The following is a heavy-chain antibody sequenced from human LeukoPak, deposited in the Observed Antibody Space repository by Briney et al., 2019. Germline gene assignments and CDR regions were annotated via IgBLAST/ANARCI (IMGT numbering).Heavy chain of an antibody. V-gene: IGHV3-23*01. J-gene: IGHJ4*02. Sequence: GGSLGLSCAASGFTFRSSAMSWVRQAPGKGLEWVSGISATGGSTYYADSVKGRFTISRDNSKHTLSLQMNSLRAEDTAVYYCAKGGDYDILTGYYYYFDCWGRGSLVTVSS. CDR1: GFTFRSSA. CDR2: ISATGGST. CDR3: AKGGDYDILTGYYYYFDC. D-gene: IGHD3-9*01.